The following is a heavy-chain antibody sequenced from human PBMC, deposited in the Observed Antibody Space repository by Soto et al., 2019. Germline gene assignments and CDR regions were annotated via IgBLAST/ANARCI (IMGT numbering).Heavy chain of an antibody. J-gene: IGHJ3*01. Sequence: PSETLSLTCAVSGSSISSVSDYWGWIRQPPGKALEWIGNVYYSGSTYYNPSLKSRVTISVDTSRNQFSLSLTSMTAADTAVYFCARHLAYDLLTGYKENDALDVWGQGTMVTVSS. D-gene: IGHD3-9*01. CDR3: ARHLAYDLLTGYKENDALDV. CDR2: VYYSGST. V-gene: IGHV4-39*01. CDR1: GSSISSVSDY.